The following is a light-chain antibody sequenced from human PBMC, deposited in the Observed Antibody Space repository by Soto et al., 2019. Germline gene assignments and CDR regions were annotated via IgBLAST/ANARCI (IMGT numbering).Light chain of an antibody. Sequence: EIVLTQSPGTLSLSPGERATLSCRASQSILNSYLAWYQQKPGRAPRLLIYDASSRATGIPDRFSGSGSGTDFTLTISRLEPEDFAVYYCQQFGGLPWTFGQGTKVEIK. CDR2: DAS. J-gene: IGKJ1*01. CDR1: QSILNSY. CDR3: QQFGGLPWT. V-gene: IGKV3-20*01.